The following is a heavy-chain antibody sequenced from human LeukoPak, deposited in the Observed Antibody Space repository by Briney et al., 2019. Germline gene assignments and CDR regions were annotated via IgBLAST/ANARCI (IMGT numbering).Heavy chain of an antibody. V-gene: IGHV1-3*04. CDR2: INTGNGNT. Sequence: GASVKVSCKASEYTFTSYAMHWVRQAPGQRLEWMGWINTGNGNTKYSQKFQGRVTVTRDTSASTAYMELSSLRSEDTAVYYCARDYSSGWYYFDYWGQGTLVTVSS. CDR1: EYTFTSYA. J-gene: IGHJ4*02. CDR3: ARDYSSGWYYFDY. D-gene: IGHD6-19*01.